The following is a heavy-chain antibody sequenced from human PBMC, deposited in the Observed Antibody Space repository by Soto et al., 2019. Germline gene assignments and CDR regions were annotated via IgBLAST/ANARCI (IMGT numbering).Heavy chain of an antibody. CDR1: GVSITSYY. D-gene: IGHD3-10*01. J-gene: IGHJ5*02. CDR2: IYHSGTI. V-gene: IGHV4-59*08. Sequence: QVQLQESGPGLVKPSETLSLTCTVSGVSITSYYWSWIRQTPGRGLEYLAYIYHSGTINYNPSLGSRLTISVDRSKNQSSLTLTSVPAADTAVYYRARLPAVPGSVAWFAPWGPGTLVTVSS. CDR3: ARLPAVPGSVAWFAP.